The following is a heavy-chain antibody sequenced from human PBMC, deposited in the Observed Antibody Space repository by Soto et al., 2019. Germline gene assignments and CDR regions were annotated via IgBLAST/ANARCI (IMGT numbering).Heavy chain of an antibody. CDR3: ARGGGIAAAGAYYYYYGMDV. D-gene: IGHD6-13*01. CDR1: GVSISSYY. Sequence: SETLSLTCTVSGVSISSYYWSWIRQPAGKGLEWIGRIYTSGSTNYNPSLKSRVTMSVDTSKNQFSLKLSSVTAADTAVYYCARGGGIAAAGAYYYYYGMDVWGQGTTVTVSS. V-gene: IGHV4-4*07. J-gene: IGHJ6*02. CDR2: IYTSGST.